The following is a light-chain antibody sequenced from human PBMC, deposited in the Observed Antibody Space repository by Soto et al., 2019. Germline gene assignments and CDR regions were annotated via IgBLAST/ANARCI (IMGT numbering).Light chain of an antibody. V-gene: IGKV3-15*01. J-gene: IGKJ1*01. Sequence: EIVTTQSPATLSVSPGERATLSCRASQTVSSNLAWYQQKPGQAPRLLIYDASTRASGIPARFSGSGSGTEFTLTISSLQSEDFAVYYCQQYNNWPPWTFGQGTKVEI. CDR1: QTVSSN. CDR2: DAS. CDR3: QQYNNWPPWT.